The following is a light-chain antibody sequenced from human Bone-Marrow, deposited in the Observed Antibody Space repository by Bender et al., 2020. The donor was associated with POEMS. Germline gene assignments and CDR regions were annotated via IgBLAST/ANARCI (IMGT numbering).Light chain of an antibody. CDR3: AVWDDSLNGWV. J-gene: IGLJ3*02. V-gene: IGLV1-44*01. CDR1: SSNIGAHA. CDR2: SSH. Sequence: QSVLTQPPSASGTPGQRVTISCSGGSSNIGAHAVTWYQHLPGTAPKLLIYSSHRRPSEVPYRFSGSMSGTSAPLAISGLQSEDEADYYCAVWDDSLNGWVCGGGTKLTVL.